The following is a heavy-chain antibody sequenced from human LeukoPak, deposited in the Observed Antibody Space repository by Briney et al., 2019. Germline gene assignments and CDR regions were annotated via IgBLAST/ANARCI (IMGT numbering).Heavy chain of an antibody. J-gene: IGHJ3*02. Sequence: SETLSLTCAVYGGSFSGYYWSWIRQPPGKGLEWIGEINHSGSTNYNPSLKSRVTISVDTSKNQFSLKLSSVTAADTAVYYCARSIGGQLVRAFDIWGQGTMVTVSS. CDR1: GGSFSGYY. V-gene: IGHV4-34*01. D-gene: IGHD6-6*01. CDR3: ARSIGGQLVRAFDI. CDR2: INHSGST.